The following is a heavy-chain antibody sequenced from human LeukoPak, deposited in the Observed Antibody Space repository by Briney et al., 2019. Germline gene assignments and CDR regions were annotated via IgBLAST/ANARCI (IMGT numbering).Heavy chain of an antibody. V-gene: IGHV4-34*01. CDR1: GGSFSDYY. J-gene: IGHJ6*03. CDR2: INHSGST. Sequence: SGTLSLTCAVDGGSFSDYYWSWLRQPPGKGPEWVGEINHSGSTKYKPSLKTRVTISLDTSKNQFSLNLSSVSTADTVVYYCGRERITMVRGVIKKATEYYNNYNMDVWGKGTTVTISS. CDR3: GRERITMVRGVIKKATEYYNNYNMDV. D-gene: IGHD3-10*01.